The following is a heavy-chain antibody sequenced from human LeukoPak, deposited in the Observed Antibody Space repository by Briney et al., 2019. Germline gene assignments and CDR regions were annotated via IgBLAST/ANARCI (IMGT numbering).Heavy chain of an antibody. CDR3: ARVGWDSSGWIDY. CDR1: GYTFTSYD. J-gene: IGHJ4*02. Sequence: ASVKVSCTASGYTFTSYDINWVRQATGQGLEWMGWMNPNSGNTGYAQKFQGRVTITRNTSISTAYMELSSLRSEDTAVYYCARVGWDSSGWIDYWGQGTLVTVSS. CDR2: MNPNSGNT. V-gene: IGHV1-8*03. D-gene: IGHD6-19*01.